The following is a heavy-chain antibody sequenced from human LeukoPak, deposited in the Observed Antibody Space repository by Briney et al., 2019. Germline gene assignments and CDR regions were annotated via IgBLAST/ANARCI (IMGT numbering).Heavy chain of an antibody. J-gene: IGHJ5*02. CDR3: ARDAQPTYYYGSGSYYKGSNWFDP. D-gene: IGHD3-10*01. CDR1: GGSFSGYY. V-gene: IGHV4-34*01. Sequence: SETLSLTCAVYGGSFSGYYWSWIRQPPGKGLEWIGEINHSGSTNYNPSLKSRVTISVDTSKNQFSLKLSSVTAADTAVYYCARDAQPTYYYGSGSYYKGSNWFDPWGQGTLVTVSS. CDR2: INHSGST.